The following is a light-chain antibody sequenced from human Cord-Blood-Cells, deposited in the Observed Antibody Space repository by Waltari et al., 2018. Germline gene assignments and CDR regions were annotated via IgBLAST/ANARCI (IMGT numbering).Light chain of an antibody. V-gene: IGLV2-14*01. CDR2: DVS. CDR3: SSYTSSSTVV. CDR1: SSDVGGYNY. J-gene: IGLJ2*01. Sequence: QSALTQPASVSGSPGQSITISCTGTSSDVGGYNYVSWYQQHPGKAPKLMIYDVSNRPSGVSNRFSGAKSANTSSLTISGLQAEDGADYYCSSYTSSSTVVFGGGTKLTVL.